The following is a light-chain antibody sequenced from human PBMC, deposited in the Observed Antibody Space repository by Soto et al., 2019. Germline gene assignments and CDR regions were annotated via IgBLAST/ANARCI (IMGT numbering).Light chain of an antibody. V-gene: IGKV1-6*01. J-gene: IGKJ4*01. CDR3: LQDSNYPLT. CDR1: QGIGND. Sequence: AIQMTQSPSSLSASVGDRVNITCRASQGIGNDLGWYQQKPGKAPKLLIYAASNLPSGVPSRFSGSGSGTDFTLTISGLQPDDFATYYCLQDSNYPLTLGGGTKVEVK. CDR2: AAS.